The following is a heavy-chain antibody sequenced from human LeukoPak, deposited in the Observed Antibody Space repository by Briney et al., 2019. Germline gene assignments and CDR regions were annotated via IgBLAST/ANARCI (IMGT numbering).Heavy chain of an antibody. Sequence: SETLSLTCTVSGVSMSAYQWSWVRQSPEKGLEWIGCINTKGETSYNPSLKSRVTTSVDTSKSQFSLRLTSVTAADTAVYYCGTSNDAKVAPFDHWGQGAPVTASS. V-gene: IGHV4-4*09. CDR1: GVSMSAYQ. CDR2: INTKGET. CDR3: GTSNDAKVAPFDH. D-gene: IGHD2-8*01. J-gene: IGHJ4*02.